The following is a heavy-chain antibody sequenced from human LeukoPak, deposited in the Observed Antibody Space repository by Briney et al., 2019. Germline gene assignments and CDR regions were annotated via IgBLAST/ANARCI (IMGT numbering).Heavy chain of an antibody. V-gene: IGHV3-48*01. D-gene: IGHD3-3*01. CDR1: GFTFSSYS. J-gene: IGHJ4*02. CDR2: ISSSSSTI. CDR3: ARDIRGDDFWSGYLDY. Sequence: HPGGSLRLSCAASGFTFSSYSMNWVRQAPGKGLEWVSYISSSSSTIYYADSVKGRFTISRDNAKNSLYLQMNSLRAEDTAVYYCARDIRGDDFWSGYLDYWGQGALVTVSS.